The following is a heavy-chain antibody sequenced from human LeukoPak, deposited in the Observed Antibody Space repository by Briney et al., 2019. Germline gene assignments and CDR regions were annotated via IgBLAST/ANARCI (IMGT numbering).Heavy chain of an antibody. V-gene: IGHV4-38-2*01. J-gene: IGHJ4*02. CDR3: ARYDSRGSASTRFDY. CDR1: GYSLGKNYY. D-gene: IGHD3-16*01. CDR2: IYGTGST. Sequence: SETLSLTCAVSGYSLGKNYYWGWIRQPPGKGLEWIRRIYGTGSTSYNPSLMNRVTMSVDTSKSHFSLKLTSVTAADTAVYYCARYDSRGSASTRFDYWGQGILVTISS.